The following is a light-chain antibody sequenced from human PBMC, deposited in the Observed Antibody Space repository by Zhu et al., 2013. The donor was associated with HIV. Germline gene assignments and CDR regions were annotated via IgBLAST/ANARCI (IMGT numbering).Light chain of an antibody. Sequence: EIVLTQSPGTLSLSPGERATLSCRASQSVSSSYLAWYQQKPGQAPRLLIYGASSRATGIPDRFSDNGSGTDFTLTISRLEPEDFAVYYCQQYGSSPLTFGGGTTLEIK. J-gene: IGKJ4*01. CDR3: QQYGSSPLT. CDR1: QSVSSSY. V-gene: IGKV3-20*01. CDR2: GAS.